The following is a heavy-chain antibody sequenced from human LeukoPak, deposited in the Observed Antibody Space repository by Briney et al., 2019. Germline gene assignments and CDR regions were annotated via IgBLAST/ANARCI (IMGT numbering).Heavy chain of an antibody. V-gene: IGHV3-30*18. Sequence: GGSLRLSRAASGFTFSSYGMHWVRQAPGKGPERVAVISYDGSNKYYADSVKGRFTISRDNSKNTLYLQMNSLRAEDTAVYYCAKDHDDWGQGTLVTVSS. CDR1: GFTFSSYG. CDR3: AKDHDD. CDR2: ISYDGSNK. J-gene: IGHJ4*02.